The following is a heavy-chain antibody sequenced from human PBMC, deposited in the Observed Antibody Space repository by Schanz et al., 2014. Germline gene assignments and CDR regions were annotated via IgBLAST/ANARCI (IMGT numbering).Heavy chain of an antibody. CDR2: ISASGGST. J-gene: IGHJ4*02. D-gene: IGHD4-17*01. Sequence: AQLMESGGGVVQPGGSLRLSCAASGFTFSSYAMSWVRQAPGKGLEWVSTISASGGSTYYADSVKGRFTISRDNARNSLYLHMNTLGAEDTAVYYCARPRFDYGEVDYWGQGTLVTVSS. V-gene: IGHV3-23*01. CDR1: GFTFSSYA. CDR3: ARPRFDYGEVDY.